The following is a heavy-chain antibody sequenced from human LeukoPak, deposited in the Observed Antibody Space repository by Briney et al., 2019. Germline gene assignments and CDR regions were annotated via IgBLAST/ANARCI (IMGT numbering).Heavy chain of an antibody. CDR2: LSGTGGST. CDR3: ARDNPQTYYYDSSGYYYET. D-gene: IGHD3-22*01. J-gene: IGHJ5*02. CDR1: GFTFSNYA. V-gene: IGHV3-23*01. Sequence: GGSLRLSCAASGFTFSNYAMSWVRQAPGKGLEWVSTLSGTGGSTYYADSVKGRFTISRDNSKNTLYLQVSSLRAEDTAVYYCARDNPQTYYYDSSGYYYETWGQGTLVTVSS.